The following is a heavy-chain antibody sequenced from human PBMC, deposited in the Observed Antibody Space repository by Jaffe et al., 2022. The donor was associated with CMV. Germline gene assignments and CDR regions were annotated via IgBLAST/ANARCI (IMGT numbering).Heavy chain of an antibody. CDR3: ARDYGDYFPAGDV. Sequence: QVQLVESGGGVVQPGRSLRLSCAASGFTFSSYGMHWVRQAPGKGLEWVAVIWYDGSNKYYADSVKGRFTISRDNSKNTLYLQMNSLRAEDTAVYYCARDYGDYFPAGDVWGKGTTVTVSS. D-gene: IGHD4-17*01. CDR2: IWYDGSNK. CDR1: GFTFSSYG. J-gene: IGHJ6*04. V-gene: IGHV3-33*08.